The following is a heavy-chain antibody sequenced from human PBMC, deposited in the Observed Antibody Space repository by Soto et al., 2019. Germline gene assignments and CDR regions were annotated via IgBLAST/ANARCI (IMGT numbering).Heavy chain of an antibody. D-gene: IGHD7-27*01. CDR3: ARGPKLGIWIDFDY. Sequence: SETLSLTCTVSGGSISSYYWSWIRQPPGKGLEWIGYIYYSGSTSYNPSLKSRVTISVDTSKNQFSLKLSSVTAADTAVYYCARGPKLGIWIDFDYWGQGTLVTVSS. CDR1: GGSISSYY. J-gene: IGHJ4*02. V-gene: IGHV4-59*01. CDR2: IYYSGST.